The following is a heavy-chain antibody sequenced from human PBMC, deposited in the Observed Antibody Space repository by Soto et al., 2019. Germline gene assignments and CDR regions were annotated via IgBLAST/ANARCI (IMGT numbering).Heavy chain of an antibody. D-gene: IGHD3-3*02. Sequence: QVQLVQSGAEVKKPGSSVKVSGKASGGTFSTSAISWVRQAPGQGLEWVGGIMPVFATPDYAQKFQGRVTITADESTTTAYLELTSLRTDDTAVYYCARDKARQQLGGNYYYILDVWGQGTAITVSS. CDR1: GGTFSTSA. CDR3: ARDKARQQLGGNYYYILDV. CDR2: IMPVFATP. V-gene: IGHV1-69*12. J-gene: IGHJ6*02.